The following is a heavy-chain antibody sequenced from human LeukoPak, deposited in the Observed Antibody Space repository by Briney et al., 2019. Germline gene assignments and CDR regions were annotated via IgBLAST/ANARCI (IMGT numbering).Heavy chain of an antibody. D-gene: IGHD3-16*02. Sequence: PSETLSLTCTVSGGSISSSRYYGGWIRQPPGKGLEWIGEINHSGSTNYNPSLKSRVTISVDTSKNQFSLKMSSVTAADTAVYYCAKLSSQGDWFDPWGQGTLVTVSS. J-gene: IGHJ5*02. CDR3: AKLSSQGDWFDP. CDR1: GGSISSSRYY. V-gene: IGHV4-39*07. CDR2: INHSGST.